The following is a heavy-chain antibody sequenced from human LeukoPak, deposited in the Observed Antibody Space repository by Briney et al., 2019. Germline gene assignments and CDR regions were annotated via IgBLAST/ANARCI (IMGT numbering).Heavy chain of an antibody. J-gene: IGHJ4*02. CDR3: ASGSIAAAWYFDY. Sequence: ASVTVSFTGSGGTFIIYAISWVRQARGQGGEWMGRIIPILGIANYTQKFQGRGTITAEKYTSTAYMDLSSLRSEDTAVYYCASGSIAAAWYFDYWGQGTLVTVSS. V-gene: IGHV1-69*04. CDR1: GGTFIIYA. CDR2: IIPILGIA. D-gene: IGHD6-13*01.